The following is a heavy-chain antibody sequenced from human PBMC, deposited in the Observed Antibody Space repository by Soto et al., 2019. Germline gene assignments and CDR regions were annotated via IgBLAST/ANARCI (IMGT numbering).Heavy chain of an antibody. CDR3: ARVPQVAALTRGFDY. CDR2: IYYSGST. D-gene: IGHD3-10*01. V-gene: IGHV4-31*03. CDR1: GGSISSGGYY. Sequence: QVQLQESGPGLVKPSQTLSLTCTVSGGSISSGGYYWSWIRQHPGKGLEWIGYIYYSGSTYYNPCLQSRVTIAVDTSKNQFALKLSSVTATDTAVYYCARVPQVAALTRGFDYWGQGTLVTVSS. J-gene: IGHJ4*02.